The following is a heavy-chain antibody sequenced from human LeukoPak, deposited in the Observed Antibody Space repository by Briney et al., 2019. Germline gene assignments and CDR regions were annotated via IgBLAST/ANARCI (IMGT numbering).Heavy chain of an antibody. V-gene: IGHV5-51*01. J-gene: IGHJ5*02. CDR3: ARHASSVSWFDP. CDR2: IYPGDSDT. Sequence: GESHKISCKGSGYRFTSYCIGWVRQMPGKGLEWMGNIYPGDSDTRYSPSFRGQVTISADKSINTAYLQWSSLRASDTAMYYCARHASSVSWFDPWGQGTLVTVSS. CDR1: GYRFTSYC.